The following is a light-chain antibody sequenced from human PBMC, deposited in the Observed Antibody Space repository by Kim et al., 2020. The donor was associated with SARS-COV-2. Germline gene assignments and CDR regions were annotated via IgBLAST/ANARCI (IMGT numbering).Light chain of an antibody. CDR3: QQYASSRT. J-gene: IGKJ1*01. CDR2: GAS. CDR1: QSVGSSY. Sequence: EIVLTQSPGTLSLSPGERATLSCRASQSVGSSYLAWYQQKPGQAPRLLIYGASSRATGIPDRFSGSGSGTDFPLTISRLEPEDFAVYYCQQYASSRTFGQGTKVDIK. V-gene: IGKV3-20*01.